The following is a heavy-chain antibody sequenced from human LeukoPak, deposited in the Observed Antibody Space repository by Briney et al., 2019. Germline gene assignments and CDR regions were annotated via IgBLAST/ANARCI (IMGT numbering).Heavy chain of an antibody. Sequence: PSETLSLTCTVSGGSVSSGSYYWSWIRQPPGKGLEWIGYIYYSGSTYYNPSLKSRVTISIDTSNNQFSLKLSSVTAADTAVYFCARDSATVARGCFDFWGQGTLVTVSS. CDR1: GGSVSSGSYY. J-gene: IGHJ4*02. D-gene: IGHD4-23*01. CDR2: IYYSGST. V-gene: IGHV4-30-4*08. CDR3: ARDSATVARGCFDF.